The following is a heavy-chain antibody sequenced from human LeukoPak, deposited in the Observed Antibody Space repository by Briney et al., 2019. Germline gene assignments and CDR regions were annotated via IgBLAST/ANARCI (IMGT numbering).Heavy chain of an antibody. V-gene: IGHV4-4*07. J-gene: IGHJ4*02. D-gene: IGHD3-22*01. CDR2: IYSTGST. Sequence: PSETLSLTCTVSGGSISSYYWSWIRQPAGKGLEWIGRIYSTGSTNYNPSLKSRVTISVDTSKNQFSLKLSSVTAADTAVYYRARSTMIALFDYWGQGTLVTVSS. CDR3: ARSTMIALFDY. CDR1: GGSISSYY.